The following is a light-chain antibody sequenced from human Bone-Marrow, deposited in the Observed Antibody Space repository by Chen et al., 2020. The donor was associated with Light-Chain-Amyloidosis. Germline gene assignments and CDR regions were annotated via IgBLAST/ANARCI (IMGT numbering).Light chain of an antibody. V-gene: IGKV1-5*03. CDR2: KAS. CDR1: QSISTW. Sequence: DIQMTPSPSTLSASAGDRVPITCRASQSISTWLAWYQQKTGKAPKLLIYKASSLESGVPSRFSGSGSGTEFTLTISSLQPDDFATYYCQQYDSYPRTFGPGTKVDIK. J-gene: IGKJ3*01. CDR3: QQYDSYPRT.